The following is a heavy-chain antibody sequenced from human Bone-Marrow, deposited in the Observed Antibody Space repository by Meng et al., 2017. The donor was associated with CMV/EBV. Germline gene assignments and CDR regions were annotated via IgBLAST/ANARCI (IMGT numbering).Heavy chain of an antibody. CDR3: ARGTIMLRDYHHHGVDV. V-gene: IGHV1-2*02. CDR2: INPNSGGT. CDR1: EYTFIDHH. Sequence: ASVKVSCKASEYTFIDHHMHWVRQAPGQGLEWMGWINPNSGGTKYAQKFQGRVTLTRDTSISTAYMDLSRLRSDDTAGYYCARGTIMLRDYHHHGVDVWGQGTTVTVSS. J-gene: IGHJ6*02. D-gene: IGHD3-16*01.